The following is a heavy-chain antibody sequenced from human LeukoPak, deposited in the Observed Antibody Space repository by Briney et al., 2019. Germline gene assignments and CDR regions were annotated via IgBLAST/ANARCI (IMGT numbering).Heavy chain of an antibody. CDR3: AKVPSGCYACDFDY. D-gene: IGHD2-2*01. CDR2: IRYDGSNK. CDR1: GFTFSSYG. Sequence: GGSLRLSCAASGFTFSSYGMHWVRQAPGKGLEWVAFIRYDGSNKYYADSVKGRFTISRDNSKNTLYLQMNSLRAEDTAVYYCAKVPSGCYACDFDYWGRGTLVTVSS. J-gene: IGHJ4*02. V-gene: IGHV3-30*02.